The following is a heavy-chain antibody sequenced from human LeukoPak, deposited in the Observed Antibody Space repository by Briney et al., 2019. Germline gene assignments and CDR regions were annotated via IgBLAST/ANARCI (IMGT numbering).Heavy chain of an antibody. CDR3: ARLGLTGFDP. V-gene: IGHV4-59*01. Sequence: PSETLSLTCTVSGGSISSYYWSWIRQPPGKGLEWIGYIYYSGSTNYNPSLESRVTISVDTSKYQFSLKLRSVTAADTAVYYCARLGLTGFDPWGQGTLVTVSS. CDR1: GGSISSYY. CDR2: IYYSGST. J-gene: IGHJ5*02. D-gene: IGHD3-16*01.